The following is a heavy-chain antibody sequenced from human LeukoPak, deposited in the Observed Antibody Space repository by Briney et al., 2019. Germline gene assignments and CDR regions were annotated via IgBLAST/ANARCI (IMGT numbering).Heavy chain of an antibody. CDR2: ISGSGGST. CDR3: ASGNRYSSGWYWFY. Sequence: GGSLRLSCAASGFNFANHAMSWVRQTPGKGLEWVSAISGSGGSTYYADSVKGRFTISRDNSKNTLYLQMNSLRAEDTAVYYCASGNRYSSGWYWFYWGQGTLVTVSS. J-gene: IGHJ4*02. V-gene: IGHV3-23*01. D-gene: IGHD6-19*01. CDR1: GFNFANHA.